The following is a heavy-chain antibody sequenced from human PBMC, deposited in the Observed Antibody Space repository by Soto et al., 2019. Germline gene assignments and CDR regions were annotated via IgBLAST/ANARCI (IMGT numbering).Heavy chain of an antibody. Sequence: APVQISCRASGHTSPRLYMPWVRQAPGQGLEWMGIINPSGGSTSYAQKFQGRVTMTRDTSTSTVYMELSSLRSEDTAVYYCARDPNSSGWYSDYWGQGTLITVSS. CDR2: INPSGGST. CDR3: ARDPNSSGWYSDY. CDR1: GHTSPRLY. J-gene: IGHJ4*02. D-gene: IGHD6-19*01. V-gene: IGHV1-46*03.